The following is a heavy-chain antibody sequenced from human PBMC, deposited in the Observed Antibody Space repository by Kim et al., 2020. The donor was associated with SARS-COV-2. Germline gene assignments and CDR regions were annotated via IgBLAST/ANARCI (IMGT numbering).Heavy chain of an antibody. D-gene: IGHD7-27*01. CDR2: ISGSGGST. V-gene: IGHV3-23*01. J-gene: IGHJ6*02. Sequence: GGSLRLSCAASGFTFSSYAMSWVRQAPGKGLEWVSAISGSGGSTYYADSVKGRFTISRDNSKNTLYLQMNSLRAEDTAVYYCAKATGDYYYYYGMDVWGQGTTVTVSS. CDR3: AKATGDYYYYYGMDV. CDR1: GFTFSSYA.